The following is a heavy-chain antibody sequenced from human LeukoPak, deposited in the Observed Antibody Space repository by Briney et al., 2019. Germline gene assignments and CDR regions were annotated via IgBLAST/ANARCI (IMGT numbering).Heavy chain of an antibody. V-gene: IGHV1-8*01. J-gene: IGHJ4*02. Sequence: ASVKVSCKTSGYTFTNYDINWMRQAAAQGLEWMGWLNPDSGDTGFAQKFQGRLTITTNTSARIDYMEMSGLTSEDTAVYYCTRDWTYWGPGTLVAVSS. CDR1: GYTFTNYD. CDR3: TRDWTY. D-gene: IGHD1-1*01. CDR2: LNPDSGDT.